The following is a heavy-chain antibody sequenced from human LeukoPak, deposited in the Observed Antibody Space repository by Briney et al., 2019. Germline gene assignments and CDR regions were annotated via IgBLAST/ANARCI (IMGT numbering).Heavy chain of an antibody. J-gene: IGHJ4*02. CDR2: INHSGST. CDR3: ARGRYSSGWFDY. V-gene: IGHV4-38-2*02. CDR1: GYSISSGYF. D-gene: IGHD6-19*01. Sequence: KPSETLSLTCTVSGYSISSGYFWGWIRQPPGKGLEWIGEINHSGSTNYNPSLKSRVTISVDTSKNQFSLKLSSVTAADTAVYYCARGRYSSGWFDYWGQGTLVTVSS.